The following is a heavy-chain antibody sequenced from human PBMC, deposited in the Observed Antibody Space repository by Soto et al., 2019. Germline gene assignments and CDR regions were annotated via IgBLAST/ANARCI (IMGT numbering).Heavy chain of an antibody. Sequence: GGSLRLSCAASGFTFSSYSMNWVRQAPGKGLEWVSYISSSSTIYYADSVKGRFTISRDNAKNSLYLQMNSLRAEDTAVYYCARDSYYDILTGSLPLDYWGKGTLVTVSS. J-gene: IGHJ4*02. V-gene: IGHV3-48*01. CDR2: ISSSSTI. D-gene: IGHD3-9*01. CDR3: ARDSYYDILTGSLPLDY. CDR1: GFTFSSYS.